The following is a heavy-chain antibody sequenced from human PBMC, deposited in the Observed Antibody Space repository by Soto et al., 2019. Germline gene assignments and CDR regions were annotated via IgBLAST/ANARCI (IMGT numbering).Heavy chain of an antibody. CDR1: GFTFSSYS. D-gene: IGHD3-22*01. CDR3: ARGRDRSLYYYDSSGYQTLDY. V-gene: IGHV3-21*01. CDR2: ISSSSSYI. J-gene: IGHJ4*02. Sequence: GGSLRLSCAASGFTFSSYSMNWVRQAPGKGLEWVSSISSSSSYIYYADSVKGRFTISRDNAKNSLYLQMNSLRAEDTAVYYCARGRDRSLYYYDSSGYQTLDYWGQGTLLTVSS.